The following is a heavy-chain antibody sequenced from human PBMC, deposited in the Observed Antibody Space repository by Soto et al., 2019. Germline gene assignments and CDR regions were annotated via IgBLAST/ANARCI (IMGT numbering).Heavy chain of an antibody. D-gene: IGHD6-19*01. Sequence: SVKVSCKASGYPFTSDNNWVRQAPGRGIECMGWMNPKSGNTGYAQKFQGRVTMTRDTSTSTVYMELSSLRSEDTAVYYCARGSSGGLGWYWFDPWGQGTLVTVSS. V-gene: IGHV1-8*01. CDR1: GYPFTSD. J-gene: IGHJ5*02. CDR3: ARGSSGGLGWYWFDP. CDR2: MNPKSGNT.